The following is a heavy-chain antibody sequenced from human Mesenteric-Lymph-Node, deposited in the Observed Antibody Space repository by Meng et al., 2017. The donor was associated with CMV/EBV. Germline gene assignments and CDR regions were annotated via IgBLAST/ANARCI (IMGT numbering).Heavy chain of an antibody. V-gene: IGHV3-21*01. CDR1: GFTFSSYS. CDR3: ARERGYYFGLDV. J-gene: IGHJ6*02. CDR2: ISSSSSYI. Sequence: GESLKISCAASGFTFSSYSMNWVRQAPGKGLEWVSSISSSSSYIYYADSVKGRSTISRDNAKNSLYLQMNSLRAEDTAVYYCARERGYYFGLDVWGQGTTVTVSS.